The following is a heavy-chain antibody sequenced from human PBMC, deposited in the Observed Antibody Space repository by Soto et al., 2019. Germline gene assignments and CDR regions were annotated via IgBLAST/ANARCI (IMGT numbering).Heavy chain of an antibody. Sequence: GASVKVSCKASGYTFTSYGISWVRQAPGQGLEWMGWISAYNGNTNYAQKLQGRVTMTTDTSTSTAYMELRSLRSDDTAVYYCARDLGLGVDTAMVDYYYYGMDVWGQGTTVTVSS. D-gene: IGHD5-18*01. CDR1: GYTFTSYG. J-gene: IGHJ6*02. CDR3: ARDLGLGVDTAMVDYYYYGMDV. V-gene: IGHV1-18*01. CDR2: ISAYNGNT.